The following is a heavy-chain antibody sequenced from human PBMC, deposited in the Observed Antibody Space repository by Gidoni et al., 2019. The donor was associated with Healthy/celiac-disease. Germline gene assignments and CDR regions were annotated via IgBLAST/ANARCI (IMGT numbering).Heavy chain of an antibody. Sequence: EVQLVESGGGLIQPGGSLRLSCAASGFTVSSNYMSWVRQAPGKGLEWVSVIYSGGSTYYADAVKGRFTISRDNSKNTLYLQMNSLRAEDTAVYYCARDSGAYYDFWSGFSFYYGMDVWGQGTTVTVSS. CDR2: IYSGGST. CDR1: GFTVSSNY. J-gene: IGHJ6*02. V-gene: IGHV3-53*01. CDR3: ARDSGAYYDFWSGFSFYYGMDV. D-gene: IGHD3-3*01.